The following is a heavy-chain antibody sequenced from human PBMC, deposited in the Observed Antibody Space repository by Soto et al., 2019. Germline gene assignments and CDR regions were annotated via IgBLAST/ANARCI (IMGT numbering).Heavy chain of an antibody. CDR1: GFTFSSYE. CDR2: ISSSGSTI. CDR3: ARDGVVVITHSGSSDYYYYGMDV. Sequence: EVQLVESGGGLVQPGGSLRLSCAASGFTFSSYEMNWVRQAPGKGLEWVSYISSSGSTIYYADSVKGRFTISRDNAKNALYLQMNSLRAEDTAVYYCARDGVVVITHSGSSDYYYYGMDVWGQGTTVTVSS. V-gene: IGHV3-48*03. J-gene: IGHJ6*02. D-gene: IGHD3-22*01.